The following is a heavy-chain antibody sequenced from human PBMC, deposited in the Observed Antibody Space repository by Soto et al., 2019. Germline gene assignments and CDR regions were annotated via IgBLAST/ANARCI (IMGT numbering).Heavy chain of an antibody. J-gene: IGHJ6*02. V-gene: IGHV4-31*03. CDR2: VYYSGST. CDR1: GGSISSGGYY. CDR3: ARGGRRSPGMDV. Sequence: QVELQESGPGLVKPSQTLSLTCTVSGGSISSGGYYWSWIRQHPGKGLEWIGYVYYSGSTYYNPYLKSRVTISVDTSKNQFSLKLSSVTAADTAVYYCARGGRRSPGMDVWGQGTTVTVSS.